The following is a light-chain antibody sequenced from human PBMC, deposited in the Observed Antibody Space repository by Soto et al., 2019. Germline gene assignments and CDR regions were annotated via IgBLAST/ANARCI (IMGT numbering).Light chain of an antibody. J-gene: IGKJ1*01. Sequence: DNVITQYPGTLALSTGEGATLSCRASQSVTSNYLAWYQQKPGQAPGLLIYDTSTRASGVPDRFSCSGSGTEFTLTVLRLEPEGCAVYYCQQYGTSPQPFGQGTKVDI. CDR2: DTS. V-gene: IGKV3-20*01. CDR3: QQYGTSPQP. CDR1: QSVTSNY.